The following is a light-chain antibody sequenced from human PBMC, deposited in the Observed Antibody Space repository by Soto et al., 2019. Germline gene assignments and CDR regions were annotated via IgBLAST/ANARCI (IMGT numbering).Light chain of an antibody. CDR3: ATWEDSLNVGV. V-gene: IGLV1-47*01. CDR1: NSNVGKYY. CDR2: RND. Sequence: QSVLTQPAAASGIPGQRVTISCSGSNSNVGKYYVYWYQHLPGAAPQLLIYRNDQRPSGVPDRFSGSKSGTSASLAISGLRSEYEADYYCATWEDSLNVGVFGGGTKLTVL. J-gene: IGLJ2*01.